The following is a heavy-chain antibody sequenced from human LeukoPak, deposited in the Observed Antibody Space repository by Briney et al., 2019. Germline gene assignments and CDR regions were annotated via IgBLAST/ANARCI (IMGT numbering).Heavy chain of an antibody. J-gene: IGHJ6*04. CDR2: IIPIFGTT. D-gene: IGHD3-16*01. V-gene: IGHV1-69*13. Sequence: ASVKVSCKTSGGTFSGYTINWVRQAPGQGLEWMGGIIPIFGTTNYAQKFQGRVTITADESTSTAYMELSSLRSEDTAVFYCASLGGSLYRLEVWGKGTKVTVSS. CDR1: GGTFSGYT. CDR3: ASLGGSLYRLEV.